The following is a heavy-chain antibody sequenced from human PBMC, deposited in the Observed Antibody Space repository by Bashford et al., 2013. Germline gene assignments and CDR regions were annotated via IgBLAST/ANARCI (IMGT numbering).Heavy chain of an antibody. J-gene: IGHJ4*02. V-gene: IGHV1-2*02. CDR3: ARPTTGSTPYFDY. CDR2: INPNSGGT. D-gene: IGHD1-26*01. CDR1: GYTFTGYY. Sequence: ASVKVSCKASGYTFTGYYMHWVRQAPGQGLEWMGWINPNSGGTNYAQKFQGRVTMTRDTSISTAYMELSRLRSDDTAVYYCARPTTGSTPYFDYVGPGNPGHRLL.